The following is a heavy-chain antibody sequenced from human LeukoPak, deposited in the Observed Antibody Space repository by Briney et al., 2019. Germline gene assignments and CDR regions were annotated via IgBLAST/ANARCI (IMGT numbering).Heavy chain of an antibody. J-gene: IGHJ4*02. CDR3: AREGAYGDFEY. CDR2: ISAYNGKP. Sequence: GAPVKVSCKASGYTFTRYGISWGRQASGQGREWMGGISAYNGKPNYAQKVQGRVTMTTNTSTRTAYRELRSLRSDDTAVYYCAREGAYGDFEYWGQGTLVTVSS. CDR1: GYTFTRYG. D-gene: IGHD4-17*01. V-gene: IGHV1-18*01.